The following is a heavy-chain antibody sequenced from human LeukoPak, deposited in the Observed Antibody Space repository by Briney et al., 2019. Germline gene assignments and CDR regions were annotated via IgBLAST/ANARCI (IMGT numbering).Heavy chain of an antibody. CDR2: IYSGGTT. CDR3: AKEYTGYAYFDY. V-gene: IGHV3-53*01. CDR1: GFTVSSNY. Sequence: GGSLRLSCAASGFTVSSNYMSWVRQAPGKGLEWVSVIYSGGTTYYADSVKGRFTISRDSSKNTLLLQMNSLRADDTAVYYCAKEYTGYAYFDYWGQGTLVTVSS. J-gene: IGHJ4*02. D-gene: IGHD3-9*01.